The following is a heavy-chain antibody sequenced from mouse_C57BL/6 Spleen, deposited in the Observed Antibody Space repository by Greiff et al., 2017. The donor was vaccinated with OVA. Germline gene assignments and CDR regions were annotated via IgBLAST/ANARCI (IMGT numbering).Heavy chain of an antibody. J-gene: IGHJ3*01. D-gene: IGHD2-9*01. Sequence: VQLQQSGPELVKPGASVKISCKASGYSFTGYYMNWVKQSPEKSLEWIGEINPSTGGTTYNQKFKAKATLTVDKSSSTAYMQLKSRTSEDSAVYFCARTYHGYGGFAYRGQGTLVTVSA. CDR3: ARTYHGYGGFAY. V-gene: IGHV1-42*01. CDR2: INPSTGGT. CDR1: GYSFTGYY.